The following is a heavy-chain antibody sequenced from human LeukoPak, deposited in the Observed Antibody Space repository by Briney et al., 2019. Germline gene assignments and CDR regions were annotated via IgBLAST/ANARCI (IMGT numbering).Heavy chain of an antibody. CDR2: ISYDGSNN. V-gene: IGHV3-30-3*01. Sequence: QPGRSLRLSCAASGFGFSSFAMHWVRQAPGKGLEWVAFISYDGSNNYYADSVRGRFTISRDNSKNTLYLQMNTLRVEDTAVYYCARDLMDYDVSTGLHHYYMDVWGQGTTVTVSS. J-gene: IGHJ6*02. CDR3: ARDLMDYDVSTGLHHYYMDV. CDR1: GFGFSSFA. D-gene: IGHD3-9*01.